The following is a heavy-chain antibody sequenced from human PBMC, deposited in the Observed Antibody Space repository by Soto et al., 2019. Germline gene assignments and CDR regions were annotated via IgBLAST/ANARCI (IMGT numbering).Heavy chain of an antibody. CDR1: GFTFSSYG. CDR2: ISYDGSNK. Sequence: GGSLRLSCAASGFTFSSYGMHWVRQAPGKGLEWVAVISYDGSNKYYADSVKGRFTISRDNSKNTLYLQMNSLRAEDTAVYYCAKDGRWLQLKGFYYGMDVWGQGTKVTVSS. CDR3: AKDGRWLQLKGFYYGMDV. D-gene: IGHD1-1*01. V-gene: IGHV3-30*18. J-gene: IGHJ6*02.